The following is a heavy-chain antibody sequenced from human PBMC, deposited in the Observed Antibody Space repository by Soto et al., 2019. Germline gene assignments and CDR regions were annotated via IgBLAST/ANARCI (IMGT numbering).Heavy chain of an antibody. CDR1: GGSISSSNW. CDR3: ARVGIGIGIAASGSLTPHLKYYYYYGMDV. V-gene: IGHV4-4*02. J-gene: IGHJ6*02. CDR2: IYHSGST. D-gene: IGHD6-25*01. Sequence: KTSETLSLTCAVSGGSISSSNWWSWVRQPPGKGLEWIGEIYHSGSTNYNPSLKSRVTISVDKSKNQFSLKLSSVTAADTAVYYCARVGIGIGIAASGSLTPHLKYYYYYGMDVWGQGTTVTVSS.